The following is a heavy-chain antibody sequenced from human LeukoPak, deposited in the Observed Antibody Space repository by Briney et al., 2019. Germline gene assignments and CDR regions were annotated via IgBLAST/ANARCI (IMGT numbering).Heavy chain of an antibody. D-gene: IGHD4-17*01. J-gene: IGHJ3*02. CDR2: ISGSGGST. V-gene: IGHV3-23*01. CDR1: GFTFSSYA. CDR3: AKDPPTVVANAFHI. Sequence: GGSLRLSCAASGFTFSSYAMSWVRQAPGRGLEWVSGISGSGGSTYYADSVKGRFTISRDNSKNTLYLQMDSLRGEDTAIYYCAKDPPTVVANAFHIWGQGTMVTVSS.